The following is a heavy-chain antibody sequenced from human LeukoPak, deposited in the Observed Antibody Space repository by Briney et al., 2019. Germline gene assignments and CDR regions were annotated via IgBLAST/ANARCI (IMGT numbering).Heavy chain of an antibody. CDR1: GFTFSSYG. V-gene: IGHV3-30*02. CDR3: AKDQMAIFGVGPNTNWFDP. CDR2: IRYDGSNK. J-gene: IGHJ5*02. D-gene: IGHD3-3*01. Sequence: GSLRLSCAASGFTFSSYGMHWVRQAPGKGLEWVAFIRYDGSNKYYADSVKGRFTISRDNSKNTLYLQMNGLRAEDTAVYYCAKDQMAIFGVGPNTNWFDPWGQGTLVTVSS.